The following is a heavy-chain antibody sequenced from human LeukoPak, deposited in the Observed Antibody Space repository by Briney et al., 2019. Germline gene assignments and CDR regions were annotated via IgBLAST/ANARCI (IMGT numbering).Heavy chain of an antibody. CDR2: IIPILGIA. CDR1: GGTFSSYA. D-gene: IGHD3-22*01. Sequence: SVKVSCKASGGTFSSYAISWVRQAPGQGLEWMGRIIPILGIANYAQKFQGRVTITADKSTSTAYMELSSLRSEDTAVYYCARMNGYYYDSSGHLNYYFDYWGQGTLVTVSS. CDR3: ARMNGYYYDSSGHLNYYFDY. J-gene: IGHJ4*02. V-gene: IGHV1-69*04.